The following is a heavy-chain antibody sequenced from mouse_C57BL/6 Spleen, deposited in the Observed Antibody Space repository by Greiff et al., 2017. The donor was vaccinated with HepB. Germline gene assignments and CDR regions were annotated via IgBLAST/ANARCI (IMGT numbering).Heavy chain of an antibody. D-gene: IGHD1-2*01. Sequence: VQLQQSGAELVKPGASVKMSCKASGYTFTSYWITWVKQRPGQGLEWIGDIYPGSGSTNYNEKFKSKATLTVDTSSSTAYMQLSSLTSEDSAVYYCARGDYYGSYAMDYWGQGTSVTVSS. J-gene: IGHJ4*01. CDR3: ARGDYYGSYAMDY. CDR2: IYPGSGST. CDR1: GYTFTSYW. V-gene: IGHV1-55*01.